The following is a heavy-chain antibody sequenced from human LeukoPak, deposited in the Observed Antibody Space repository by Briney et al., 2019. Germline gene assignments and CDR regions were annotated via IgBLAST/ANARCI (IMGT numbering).Heavy chain of an antibody. V-gene: IGHV3-23*01. J-gene: IGHJ4*02. CDR3: AKDAPVNIVVVPAANS. Sequence: GGSLRLSCAASGFTFRSYAMSWVRQAPGKGLEWVSAISGSGGSTYYADSVKGRFTISRYNSKNTLYLQMNSLRAEDTAVYYCAKDAPVNIVVVPAANSWGQGTLVTVSS. CDR1: GFTFRSYA. CDR2: ISGSGGST. D-gene: IGHD2-2*01.